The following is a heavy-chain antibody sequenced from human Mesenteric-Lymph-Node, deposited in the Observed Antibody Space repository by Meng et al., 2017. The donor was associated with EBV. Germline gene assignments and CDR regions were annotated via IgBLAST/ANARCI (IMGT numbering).Heavy chain of an antibody. CDR1: GYRFIGYY. V-gene: IGHV1-2*06. J-gene: IGHJ4*02. Sequence: QVQLGQSGAEVKKPGASVKVSCEASGYRFIGYYLHWVRQVPGQGLEWMGRIDPYSGGTNYAQKFQDRVTMTRDTSISTAYMDLSRLTSDDTAVYYCARSSDYGDYVWGQGSLVTVSS. D-gene: IGHD4-17*01. CDR3: ARSSDYGDYV. CDR2: IDPYSGGT.